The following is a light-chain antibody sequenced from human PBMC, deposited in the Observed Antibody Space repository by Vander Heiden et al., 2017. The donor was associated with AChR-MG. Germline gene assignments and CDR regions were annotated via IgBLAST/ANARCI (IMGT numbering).Light chain of an antibody. Sequence: QSVVTQPPSVSGAPGQRVTIPCTGSSSNIGAGYDVHWYQQLPGTAPNLLIYGNTKRTSGVPDRFSGSKSGTSASLAITGLQAEDEADYYCQAYDRSLNIWVFGGGTKLTVL. CDR2: GNT. CDR1: SSNIGAGYD. V-gene: IGLV1-40*01. CDR3: QAYDRSLNIWV. J-gene: IGLJ3*02.